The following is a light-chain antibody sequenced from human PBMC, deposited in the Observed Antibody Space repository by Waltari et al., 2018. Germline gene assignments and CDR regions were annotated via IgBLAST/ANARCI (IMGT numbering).Light chain of an antibody. V-gene: IGLV1-44*01. Sequence: QFVLTQPPPVSGTPAHRVTTSCSGRTPNIGDNPVNWYQQFPRTAPPPLIHTNEQAPAGVPTRVSGSKSGNSAYLAISALQSEDEADYYCAAWDDNLSAWVFGGGTKLSVL. CDR2: TNE. CDR1: TPNIGDNP. CDR3: AAWDDNLSAWV. J-gene: IGLJ3*02.